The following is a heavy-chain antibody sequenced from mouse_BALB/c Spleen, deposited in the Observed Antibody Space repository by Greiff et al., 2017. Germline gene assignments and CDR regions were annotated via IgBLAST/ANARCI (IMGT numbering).Heavy chain of an antibody. Sequence: EVKLVESGGGLVKPGGSLKLSCAASGFTFSSYAMSWVRQTPEKRLEWVASIRSGGSTYYPDSVKGRFTISRDNSRTILYLQISSLRSEDTAMYYCARLSTTVWYFDVWGAGTTVTVSS. J-gene: IGHJ1*01. CDR2: IRSGGST. CDR3: ARLSTTVWYFDV. CDR1: GFTFSSYA. D-gene: IGHD1-2*01. V-gene: IGHV5-6-5*01.